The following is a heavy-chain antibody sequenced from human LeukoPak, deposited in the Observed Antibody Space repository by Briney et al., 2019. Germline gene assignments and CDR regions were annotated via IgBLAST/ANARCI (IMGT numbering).Heavy chain of an antibody. D-gene: IGHD3-10*01. Sequence: SETLSLTCTDSGGSISSYYWSWIRQPPGKGLEWIGYIYYSGSTNYNPSLKSRVTISVDTSKNQFSLKLSSVTAADTAVYYCARLNPRTGDAFDIWGQGTMVTVSS. J-gene: IGHJ3*02. CDR1: GGSISSYY. CDR2: IYYSGST. CDR3: ARLNPRTGDAFDI. V-gene: IGHV4-59*01.